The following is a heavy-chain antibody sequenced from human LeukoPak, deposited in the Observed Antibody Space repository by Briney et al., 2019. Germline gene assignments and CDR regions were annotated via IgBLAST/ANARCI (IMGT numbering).Heavy chain of an antibody. Sequence: PSDTLSLTCTVSGGSLCNYYWSWIRQPPGEGLEGIGYLYNSGHPNYNPSLKSRVTISEDTSKNQLSLKLSSVTAADTAVYYCARAAVTTSRYFQHWGQGTLVTVSS. V-gene: IGHV4-59*07. CDR3: ARAAVTTSRYFQH. CDR2: LYNSGHP. D-gene: IGHD4-17*01. CDR1: GGSLCNYY. J-gene: IGHJ1*01.